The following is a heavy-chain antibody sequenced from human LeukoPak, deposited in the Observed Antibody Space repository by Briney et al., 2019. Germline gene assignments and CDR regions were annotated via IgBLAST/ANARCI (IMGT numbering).Heavy chain of an antibody. Sequence: PGGSLRLSCAASGFTFSSYGMHWVRQAPGKGLEWVAFIRYDGGNKYYADSVKGRFTISRDNSKNTLYLQMNSLRAEDTAVYYCAKTYGSGSYYGDWGQGTLVTVSS. CDR3: AKTYGSGSYYGD. CDR1: GFTFSSYG. J-gene: IGHJ4*02. D-gene: IGHD3-10*01. CDR2: IRYDGGNK. V-gene: IGHV3-30*02.